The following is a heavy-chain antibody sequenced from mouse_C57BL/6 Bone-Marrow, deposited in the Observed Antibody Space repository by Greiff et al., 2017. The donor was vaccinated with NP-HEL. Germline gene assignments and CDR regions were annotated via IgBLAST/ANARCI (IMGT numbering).Heavy chain of an antibody. CDR1: GYTFTSYW. D-gene: IGHD1-1*01. CDR3: ARGSVVAPY. J-gene: IGHJ2*01. CDR2: IDPSDSYT. V-gene: IGHV1-50*01. Sequence: QVQLQQPGAELVKPGDSVKLSCKASGYTFTSYWMQWVKQRPGQGLEWIGEIDPSDSYTNYNQKFKGKATLTVDTSSSTAYMQLSSLTSEDSAVYYCARGSVVAPYWGQGTTLTVSS.